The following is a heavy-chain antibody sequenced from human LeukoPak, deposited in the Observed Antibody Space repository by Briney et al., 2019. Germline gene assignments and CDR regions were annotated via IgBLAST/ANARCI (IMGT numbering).Heavy chain of an antibody. D-gene: IGHD3-22*01. Sequence: PGGSLRLSCAASGFTFSGYSMNWVRQAPGKGLEWVSSISSSSSYIYYADSVKGRFTISRDNAKNSLYLQMNSLRAEDTAVYYCARAPYYYDSSGLWGYFDYWGQGTLVTVSS. CDR2: ISSSSSYI. J-gene: IGHJ4*02. CDR3: ARAPYYYDSSGLWGYFDY. V-gene: IGHV3-21*01. CDR1: GFTFSGYS.